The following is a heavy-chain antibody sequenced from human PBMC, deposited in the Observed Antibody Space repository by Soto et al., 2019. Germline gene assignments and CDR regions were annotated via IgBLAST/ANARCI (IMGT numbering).Heavy chain of an antibody. D-gene: IGHD6-19*01. V-gene: IGHV4-59*01. J-gene: IGHJ5*02. CDR1: GGSISSYY. CDR2: IYYSGST. Sequence: SETLSLTCTVSGGSISSYYWSWIRQPPGEGLEWIGYIYYSGSTNYNPSLKSRVTISVDTSKNQFSLKLSSVTAADTAVYYCAREQGSPYSSGWRNWFDPWGQGTLVTVSS. CDR3: AREQGSPYSSGWRNWFDP.